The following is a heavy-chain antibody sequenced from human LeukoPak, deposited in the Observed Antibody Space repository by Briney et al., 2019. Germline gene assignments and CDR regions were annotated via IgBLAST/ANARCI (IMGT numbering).Heavy chain of an antibody. J-gene: IGHJ4*02. CDR2: ISSSSSYI. CDR3: ARDVGGDY. Sequence: PGGSLRLSCAASGFTFGNYWMHWVRQPPGKGLVWVSSISSSSSYIYYADSVKGRFTISRDNAKNSLYLQMNSLRAEDTAVYYCARDVGGDYWGQGTLVTVSS. V-gene: IGHV3-21*01. CDR1: GFTFGNYW.